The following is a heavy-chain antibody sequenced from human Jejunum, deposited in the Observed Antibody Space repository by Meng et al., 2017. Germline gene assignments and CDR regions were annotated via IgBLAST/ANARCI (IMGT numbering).Heavy chain of an antibody. CDR2: ISDTSRYI. CDR3: ARGGREWNLLGSFDY. V-gene: IGHV3-21*01. J-gene: IGHJ4*02. CDR1: GFTFSSYT. D-gene: IGHD1-1*01. Sequence: GGSLRLSCSASGFTFSSYTVNWVRQAPGKGLEWVASISDTSRYIYYTKSVSGRFTISRDNAKNSLFLQMNSLRADDTGVYYCARGGREWNLLGSFDYWGQGALVTVSS.